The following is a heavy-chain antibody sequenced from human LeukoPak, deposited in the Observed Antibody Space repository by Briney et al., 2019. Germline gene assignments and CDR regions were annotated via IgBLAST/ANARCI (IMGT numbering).Heavy chain of an antibody. J-gene: IGHJ5*02. CDR3: ARGGKSSWFANIYGS. D-gene: IGHD3-10*01. V-gene: IGHV4-59*12. CDR2: IFYSGKT. Sequence: GSLRLSCAASGFTFNNYAMNWVRQTPGKGLEWVGTIFYSGKTDYNPSLKSRVSLSVDASKNQFSLNVSSVTAADTAMYFCARGGKSSWFANIYGSWGQGTPITVSS. CDR1: GFTFNNYA.